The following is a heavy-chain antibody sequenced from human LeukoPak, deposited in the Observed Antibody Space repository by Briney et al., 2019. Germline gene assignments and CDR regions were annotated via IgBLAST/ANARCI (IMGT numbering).Heavy chain of an antibody. CDR1: GFTFSSYD. J-gene: IGHJ4*02. CDR2: IKQDGSEK. CDR3: ARDQTPFV. V-gene: IGHV3-7*01. Sequence: PGGSLRLSCAASGFTFSSYDMHWVRQAPGKGLEWVANIKQDGSEKYYVDSVKGRFTISRDNAKNSLYLQMNSLRAEDTAVYYCARDQTPFVWGQGTLVTVSS.